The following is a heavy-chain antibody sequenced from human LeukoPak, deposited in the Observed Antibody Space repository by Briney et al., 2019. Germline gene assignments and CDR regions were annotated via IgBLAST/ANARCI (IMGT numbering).Heavy chain of an antibody. J-gene: IGHJ4*02. CDR3: ATQLLGYCTNGVCHLDY. CDR2: ISGSGGST. V-gene: IGHV3-23*01. Sequence: PGGSLRLSCVVSGFNFSSFEMNWVRQAPGKGLEWVSAISGSGGSTYYADSVKGRFTISRDNSKNTLYLQMNSLRAEDTAVYYCATQLLGYCTNGVCHLDYWGQGTLVTVSS. CDR1: GFNFSSFE. D-gene: IGHD2-8*01.